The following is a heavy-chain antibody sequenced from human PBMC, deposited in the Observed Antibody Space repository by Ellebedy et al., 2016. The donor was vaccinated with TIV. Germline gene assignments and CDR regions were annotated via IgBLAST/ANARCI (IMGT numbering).Heavy chain of an antibody. Sequence: MPSETLSLTCTVSGFSITSSYYWGWIRQPPGKGLEWIGGIHHSGTTYYNFSLNSRVTISVDTSKNQFSLNLRSVTAADTAVYYCARKPGGYDTYPYSIDYWGQGTLVTVSS. CDR3: ARKPGGYDTYPYSIDY. CDR2: IHHSGTT. D-gene: IGHD3-3*01. V-gene: IGHV4-38-2*02. J-gene: IGHJ4*02. CDR1: GFSITSSYY.